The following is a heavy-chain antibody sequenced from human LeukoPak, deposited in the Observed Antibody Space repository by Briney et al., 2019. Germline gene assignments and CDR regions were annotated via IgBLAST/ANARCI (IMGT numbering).Heavy chain of an antibody. Sequence: SETLSLTCTVSGCSISSYYLSWIRQPPGKGLEWIGYIYYSGSTNYNPSLKSRVTISVDTSKKQFSLKVNSVTAADTAVYYCGSSGELDIWGEGTMVTVSS. CDR2: IYYSGST. CDR1: GCSISSYY. V-gene: IGHV4-59*01. CDR3: GSSGELDI. J-gene: IGHJ3*02. D-gene: IGHD4-17*01.